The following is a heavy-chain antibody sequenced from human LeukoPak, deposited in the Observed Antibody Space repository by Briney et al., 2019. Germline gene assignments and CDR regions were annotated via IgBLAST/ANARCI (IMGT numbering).Heavy chain of an antibody. CDR1: GGSISSSSYY. CDR3: ARESTAQCSGGSCFTVVDY. V-gene: IGHV4-39*07. D-gene: IGHD2-15*01. CDR2: IYYSGST. J-gene: IGHJ4*02. Sequence: SETLSLTCTVSGGSISSSSYYWGWIRQPPGKGLEWIGSIYYSGSTYYNPSLKSRVTISVDTSKNQFSLKLSSVTAADTAVYYCARESTAQCSGGSCFTVVDYWGQGTLVTVSS.